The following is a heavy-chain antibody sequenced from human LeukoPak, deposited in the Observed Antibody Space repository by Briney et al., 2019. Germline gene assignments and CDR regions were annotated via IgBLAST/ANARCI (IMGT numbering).Heavy chain of an antibody. CDR1: GFTFDDYA. J-gene: IGHJ4*02. Sequence: PGRSLRLSCAASGFTFDDYAMHWVRQAPGKGLEWVSGISWNSGSIGYADSVKGRFTISRDNAKNSLYLQMNSLRAEDTALYYCAKAYYYDSSGANTFDYWGQGTLVTVSS. CDR2: ISWNSGSI. CDR3: AKAYYYDSSGANTFDY. V-gene: IGHV3-9*01. D-gene: IGHD3-22*01.